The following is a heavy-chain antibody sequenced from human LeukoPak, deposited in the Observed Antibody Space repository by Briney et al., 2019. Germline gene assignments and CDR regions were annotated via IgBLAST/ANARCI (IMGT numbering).Heavy chain of an antibody. J-gene: IGHJ4*02. D-gene: IGHD6-13*01. V-gene: IGHV4-30-4*01. CDR1: GGSISSGDYY. CDR3: ARGLGSSWYGD. CDR2: IYYSGSG. Sequence: SQTLSLTCTVSGGSISSGDYYWTWIRQPPGKGLEWIGYIYYSGSGYYNPSLKSRLIISVDTSKNQFSLKLSSVTAADTAVYYCARGLGSSWYGDWGQGTLVTVSS.